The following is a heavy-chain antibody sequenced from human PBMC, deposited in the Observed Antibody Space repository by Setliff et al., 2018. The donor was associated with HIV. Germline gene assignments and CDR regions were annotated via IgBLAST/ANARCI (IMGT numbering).Heavy chain of an antibody. CDR3: ARAPSPDYAYAFDI. CDR1: GGTFRRYA. Sequence: VSCKASGGTFRRYAISWVRQAPGQGLEWMGGIIPIVGIANYAQKFQGRVMITTDESTSTAYMELSSLKSEDTAVYYCARAPSPDYAYAFDIWGQGTMVTVSS. J-gene: IGHJ3*02. D-gene: IGHD4-17*01. CDR2: IIPIVGIA. V-gene: IGHV1-69*05.